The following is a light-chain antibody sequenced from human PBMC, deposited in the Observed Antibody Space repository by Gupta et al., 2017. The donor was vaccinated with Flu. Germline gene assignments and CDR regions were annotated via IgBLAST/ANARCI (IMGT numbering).Light chain of an antibody. Sequence: DVVMTQSPDSLAVSLGERATINCKSSQSVFNLSNNKNYITWYQQKPGQPPNLLIYWASTRQSGVPDRFSGSGSGTDFTLTISSLQAEDVAIYYCQQYYSIPHTFGQGTKLELK. CDR1: QSVFNLSNNKNY. CDR2: WAS. J-gene: IGKJ2*01. CDR3: QQYYSIPHT. V-gene: IGKV4-1*01.